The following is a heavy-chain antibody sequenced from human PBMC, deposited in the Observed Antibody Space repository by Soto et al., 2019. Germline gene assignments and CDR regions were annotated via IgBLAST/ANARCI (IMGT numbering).Heavy chain of an antibody. J-gene: IGHJ5*02. Sequence: GGSLRLSCAASGFTFSTYAMSWVRQAPGKGLEWVSGLSGGAGSTYYADSVKGRFTISRDNSKNTMYLQMNSLRAEDTAIYYCARGRGYVYGKPNNWFDPWGQGTLVTVSS. CDR1: GFTFSTYA. V-gene: IGHV3-23*01. D-gene: IGHD5-18*01. CDR2: LSGGAGST. CDR3: ARGRGYVYGKPNNWFDP.